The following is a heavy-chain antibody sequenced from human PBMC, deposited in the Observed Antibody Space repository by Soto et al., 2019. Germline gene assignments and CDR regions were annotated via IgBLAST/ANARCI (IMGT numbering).Heavy chain of an antibody. D-gene: IGHD2-15*01. J-gene: IGHJ5*02. CDR3: ARGNQEDGWFDP. CDR1: GGSISSGGYY. CDR2: IYYGGST. Sequence: QVQLQESGPGLVKPSQTLSLTCTVSGGSISSGGYYWSWIRQHPGKGLEWIGYIYYGGSTYSNPSRTSGVTISVDTSKNRFSLKLSSVTAADTAVYYCARGNQEDGWFDPWGQGTLVTVSS. V-gene: IGHV4-31*03.